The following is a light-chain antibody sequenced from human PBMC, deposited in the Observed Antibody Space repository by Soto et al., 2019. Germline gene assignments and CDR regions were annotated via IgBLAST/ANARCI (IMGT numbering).Light chain of an antibody. CDR1: QSVTNF. CDR3: QQYDDYWT. CDR2: DDS. V-gene: IGKV1-5*01. Sequence: DIQMTQSPSTLSASVGDRVTITCRASQSVTNFLAWYQQKPGKAPKVVVYDDSNLESGVPSRFSGSGSGTEFTLTISSLQPDDFATYYCQQYDDYWTFGPGTKVEVK. J-gene: IGKJ1*01.